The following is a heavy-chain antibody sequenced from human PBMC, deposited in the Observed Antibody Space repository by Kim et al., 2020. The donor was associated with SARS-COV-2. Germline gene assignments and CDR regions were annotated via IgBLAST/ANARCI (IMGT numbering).Heavy chain of an antibody. CDR1: GGTFSSYA. D-gene: IGHD2-2*01. Sequence: SVKVSCKASGGTFSSYAISWVRQAPGQGLEWMGGIIPIFGTANYAQKFQGRVTITADESTSTAYMELSSLRSEDTAVYYCARIGYCSSTSCYDGDYWGQGTLVTVSS. J-gene: IGHJ4*02. V-gene: IGHV1-69*13. CDR2: IIPIFGTA. CDR3: ARIGYCSSTSCYDGDY.